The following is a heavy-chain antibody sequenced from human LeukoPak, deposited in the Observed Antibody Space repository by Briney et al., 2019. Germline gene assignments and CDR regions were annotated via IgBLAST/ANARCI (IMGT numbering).Heavy chain of an antibody. Sequence: GGPLRLSCAASGFTFSSYWMHWARQAPGEGLVGVSRIKSDWRITWYPDSVKGRFTISRNNVKNMLYLQMNSLRDEDTAVYFCPRDHDAVVTTIDHWGQGTLVTVSS. CDR2: IKSDWRIT. D-gene: IGHD4-23*01. V-gene: IGHV3-74*01. CDR1: GFTFSSYW. J-gene: IGHJ4*02. CDR3: PRDHDAVVTTIDH.